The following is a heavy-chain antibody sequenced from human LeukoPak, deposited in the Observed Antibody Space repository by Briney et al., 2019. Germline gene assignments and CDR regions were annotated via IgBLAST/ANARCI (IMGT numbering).Heavy chain of an antibody. CDR3: ARDPLNY. J-gene: IGHJ4*02. Sequence: GGSLRLSCAASGFTFDDYAMHWVRQAPGKGLEWVAVISYDGSNKYYADSVKGRFTISRDNSKNTLYLQMNSLRAEDTAVYYCARDPLNYWGQGTLVTVSS. CDR1: GFTFDDYA. V-gene: IGHV3-30*04. CDR2: ISYDGSNK.